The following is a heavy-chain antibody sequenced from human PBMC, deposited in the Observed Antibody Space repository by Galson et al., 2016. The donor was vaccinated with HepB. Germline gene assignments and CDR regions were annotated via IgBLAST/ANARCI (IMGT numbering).Heavy chain of an antibody. V-gene: IGHV3-23*01. D-gene: IGHD6-13*01. J-gene: IGHJ1*01. CDR3: AVRYSSIWYFQH. Sequence: SLRLSGAASGFTLSNSAMSWVRQAPGKGLEWVSAISDSGGSTYYADSVKGRFTISRDNSKNTLYLQMNSLGAEDTAIYYCAVRYSSIWYFQHWGRGTLVSVSS. CDR2: ISDSGGST. CDR1: GFTLSNSA.